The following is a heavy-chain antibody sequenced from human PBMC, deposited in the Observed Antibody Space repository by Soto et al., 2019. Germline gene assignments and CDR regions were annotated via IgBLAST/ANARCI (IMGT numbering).Heavy chain of an antibody. D-gene: IGHD3-3*01. CDR2: ISHDGQNI. CDR3: WKVESGQPEAFYS. V-gene: IGHV3-30*03. CDR1: GFAFSNQG. Sequence: QEQLVESGGGVVQPGRSLRLSCAASGFAFSNQGMHWVRRAPGKGLEWVALISHDGQNIYYADSVKGRFAVSRDNSKNTLVPEMRSLEINGPGGYYWWKVESGQPEAFYSWGLGTLVTVSS. J-gene: IGHJ5*02.